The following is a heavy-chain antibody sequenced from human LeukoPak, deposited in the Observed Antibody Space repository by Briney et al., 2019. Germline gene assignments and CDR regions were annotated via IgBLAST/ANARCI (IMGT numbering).Heavy chain of an antibody. J-gene: IGHJ3*02. Sequence: SETLSLTYTVSGGSISSYYWSWIRQPPGKGLEWIGYIYYSGSTNYNPSLKSRVTISVDTSKNQFSLKLSSVTAADTAVYYCARVVVVPAAMEAHYAFDIWGQGTMVTVSS. D-gene: IGHD2-2*01. CDR3: ARVVVVPAAMEAHYAFDI. CDR2: IYYSGST. V-gene: IGHV4-59*01. CDR1: GGSISSYY.